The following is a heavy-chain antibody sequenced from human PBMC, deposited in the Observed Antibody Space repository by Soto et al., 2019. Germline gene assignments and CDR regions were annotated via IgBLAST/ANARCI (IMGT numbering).Heavy chain of an antibody. J-gene: IGHJ5*02. V-gene: IGHV4-39*02. CDR2: IYYSGST. CDR1: GGSISSSSYY. Sequence: TSETLSLICTVSGGSISSSSYYWGWIRQPPGKGLEWIGSIYYSGSTYYNPSLKSRVTISVDTSKNHFSLKLSSVTAADTAVYYCATQEVGGSYVYTFDPWGQGTLVTVSS. D-gene: IGHD1-26*01. CDR3: ATQEVGGSYVYTFDP.